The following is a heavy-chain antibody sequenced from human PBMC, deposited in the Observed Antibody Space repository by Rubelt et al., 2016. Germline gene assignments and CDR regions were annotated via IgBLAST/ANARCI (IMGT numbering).Heavy chain of an antibody. V-gene: IGHV1-69*01. CDR3: ASQGVTGGSLDY. D-gene: IGHD1-26*01. CDR2: IIPIFGTA. J-gene: IGHJ4*02. Sequence: QVQLVQSGAEVKKPGSSVKVSCKASGGTFSSYAISWVRQAPGQGLEWMGGIIPIFGTAIYAQKFQGRVTITADESTGTAYMELGSLRSEDTAVYYWASQGVTGGSLDYWGQGTLVTVSS. CDR1: GGTFSSYA.